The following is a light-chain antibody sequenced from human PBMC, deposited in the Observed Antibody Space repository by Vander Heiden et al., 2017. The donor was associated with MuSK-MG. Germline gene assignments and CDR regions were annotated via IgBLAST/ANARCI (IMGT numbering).Light chain of an antibody. J-gene: IGKJ3*01. CDR1: QSISSY. V-gene: IGKV1-39*01. CDR2: AAS. CDR3: QQSYSTPGT. Sequence: DIQMTQSPSSLSASVGDRVTITCRASQSISSYLYWYQQKPGKAPQLLIYAASSLQSGVPSRFSGSGSGTDFTLTISSLQPEDFATYYCQQSYSTPGTFGHGTKVDIK.